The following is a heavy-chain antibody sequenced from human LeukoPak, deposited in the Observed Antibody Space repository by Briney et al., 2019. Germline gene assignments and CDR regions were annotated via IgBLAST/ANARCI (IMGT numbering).Heavy chain of an antibody. V-gene: IGHV3-72*01. CDR1: GFMLSDHY. J-gene: IGHJ3*02. D-gene: IGHD5-12*01. CDR2: SGNKASSYTT. CDR3: TRGYSGVSVHAFDI. Sequence: PGGSLRLSCAASGFMLSDHYIDWVRQAPGKGLEWVGRSGNKASSYTTEYAASVRGRFTMSRDDSKNSLYLQMNSLKSEDTAVYHCTRGYSGVSVHAFDIWGQGTMVTVSS.